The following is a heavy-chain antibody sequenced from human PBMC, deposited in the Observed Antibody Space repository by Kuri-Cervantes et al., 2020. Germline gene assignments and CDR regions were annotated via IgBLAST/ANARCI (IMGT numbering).Heavy chain of an antibody. CDR2: INHSGST. Sequence: GSLRLSCAVYGGSFSGYYWSWIRQPPGKGLEWIGEINHSGSTNYNPSLKSRVTISVDTSKNQFSLKLSSVTAADTAAYYCARGRSKDYWGQGTLVTVSS. D-gene: IGHD1-14*01. CDR3: ARGRSKDY. V-gene: IGHV4-34*01. J-gene: IGHJ4*02. CDR1: GGSFSGYY.